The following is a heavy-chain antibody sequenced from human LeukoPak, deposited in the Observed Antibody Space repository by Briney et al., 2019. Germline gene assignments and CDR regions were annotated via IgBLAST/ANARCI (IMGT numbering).Heavy chain of an antibody. V-gene: IGHV3-33*01. CDR3: ARAWCSGGKCYASDHDY. CDR2: IWYDGTNK. Sequence: PGGSLRRSCAASGFTVSNYGMHWVRQAPGKGLEWVAVIWYDGTNKYYADSVKGRFTISRDNSKNTLYLQMNSLRAEDTAVYYCARAWCSGGKCYASDHDYWGQGTLVIVSS. J-gene: IGHJ4*02. D-gene: IGHD2-15*01. CDR1: GFTVSNYG.